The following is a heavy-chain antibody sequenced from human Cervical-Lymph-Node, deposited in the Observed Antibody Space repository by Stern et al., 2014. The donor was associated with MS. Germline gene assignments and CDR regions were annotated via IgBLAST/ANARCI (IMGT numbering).Heavy chain of an antibody. J-gene: IGHJ4*02. Sequence: EVQLVESGGGLVQPGGSLRLSCAASGFTFSNYWMNWVRQAPGKGLEWVANMKPDGSAKYYVDSVRGRFTISRDNAKNSLYLQMDSLRVEDTAVYYCAGGLTYWGQGILVTVSS. CDR2: MKPDGSAK. V-gene: IGHV3-7*01. CDR3: AGGLTY. D-gene: IGHD3-16*01. CDR1: GFTFSNYW.